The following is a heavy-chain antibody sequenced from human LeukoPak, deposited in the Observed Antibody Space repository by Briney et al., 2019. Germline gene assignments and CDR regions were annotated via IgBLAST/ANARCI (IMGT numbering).Heavy chain of an antibody. Sequence: GEAPKIHFRTSGYPFNTSWLGWGRPMPGEGVEVMGIFFPVFSETRYSPSFQPQVTFSFDTSTTTAYLQWSSLKASDTAIYYCARHRERTMARRAFDSWGQGTLVTVSS. D-gene: IGHD3-10*01. J-gene: IGHJ4*02. CDR3: ARHRERTMARRAFDS. CDR2: FFPVFSET. CDR1: GYPFNTSW. V-gene: IGHV5-51*01.